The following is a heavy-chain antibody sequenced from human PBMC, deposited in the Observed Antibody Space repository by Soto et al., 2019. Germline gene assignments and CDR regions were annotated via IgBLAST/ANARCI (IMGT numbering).Heavy chain of an antibody. Sequence: ASVKVSCKASGYTFTGYYIHWVRQAPGQGLEWMGWINPNSDGTNSAQKFQGRVTMTRDTSISTAYMELSRLRSDDTAGYYCARGALPTPLLPSWFAPWAHGTLVTVSS. CDR3: ARGALPTPLLPSWFAP. CDR1: GYTFTGYY. CDR2: INPNSDGT. V-gene: IGHV1-2*02. D-gene: IGHD2-15*01. J-gene: IGHJ5*02.